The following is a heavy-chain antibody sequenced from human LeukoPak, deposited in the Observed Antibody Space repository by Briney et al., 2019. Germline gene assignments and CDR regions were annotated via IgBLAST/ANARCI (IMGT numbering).Heavy chain of an antibody. CDR1: GYTFTRYW. CDR2: IYPGDSDT. CDR3: ARQRDGYSFDY. V-gene: IGHV5-51*01. Sequence: GESLKISCKASGYTFTRYWIAWVRQMPGKGLEWMGIIYPGDSDTRYSPSFQGQVTISADKSSNTASLQWSSLKASDTAMYYCARQRDGYSFDYWGQGTLVTVSS. J-gene: IGHJ4*02. D-gene: IGHD5-24*01.